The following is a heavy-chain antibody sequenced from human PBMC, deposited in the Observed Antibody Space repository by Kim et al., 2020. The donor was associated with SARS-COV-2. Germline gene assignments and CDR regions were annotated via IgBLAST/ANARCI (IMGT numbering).Heavy chain of an antibody. V-gene: IGHV3-66*01. J-gene: IGHJ3*02. D-gene: IGHD3-10*01. Sequence: DSVKGRFTVSRDYYANMLYLQMNSLRVEDTAVYFCARFRQSYYYLGDAFDIWGQGTMVTVSS. CDR3: ARFRQSYYYLGDAFDI.